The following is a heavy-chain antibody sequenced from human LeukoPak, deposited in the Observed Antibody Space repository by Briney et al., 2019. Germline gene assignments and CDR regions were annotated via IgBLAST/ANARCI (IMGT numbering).Heavy chain of an antibody. CDR2: IIKDGSDK. Sequence: GGSLRLSCAASGFTFSNAWMSWVRQAPGKGLEWVANIIKDGSDKYYVDSVKGRFTISRDNAKNSVYLQMSSLRVEDTAVYYCTRELWPGDYWGQGILVTVSS. D-gene: IGHD3-16*01. V-gene: IGHV3-7*01. J-gene: IGHJ4*02. CDR3: TRELWPGDY. CDR1: GFTFSNAW.